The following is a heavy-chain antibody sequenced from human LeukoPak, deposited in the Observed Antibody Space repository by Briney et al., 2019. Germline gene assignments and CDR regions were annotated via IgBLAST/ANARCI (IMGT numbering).Heavy chain of an antibody. CDR1: GFTVSSNY. V-gene: IGHV3-66*01. Sequence: GGSLRLSCAASGFTVSSNYMSWVRQAPGKGLEWVSVIYSGGSTYYADSVKGRFTISRGNSKNTLYLQMNSLRAEDTAVYYCATKTYCDHYASYCVTYYYYGMDVWGQGTTVTVSS. J-gene: IGHJ6*02. D-gene: IGHD3-16*01. CDR3: ATKTYCDHYASYCVTYYYYGMDV. CDR2: IYSGGST.